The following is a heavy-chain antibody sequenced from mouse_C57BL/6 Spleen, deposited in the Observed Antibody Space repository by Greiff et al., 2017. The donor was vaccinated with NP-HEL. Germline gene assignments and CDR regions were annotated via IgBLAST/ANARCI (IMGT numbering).Heavy chain of an antibody. CDR2: ISGGGGNT. D-gene: IGHD2-5*01. J-gene: IGHJ2*01. V-gene: IGHV5-9*01. Sequence: EVMLVESGGGLVKPGGSLKLSSAASGFPFSSYTMSWVRQTPEKRLEWVATISGGGGNTYYPDSVKGRFTIYRDNAKNTLYLQTSSLRSEATALYYCARHSYSTDEDYFDYWGQGTTLTVSS. CDR3: ARHSYSTDEDYFDY. CDR1: GFPFSSYT.